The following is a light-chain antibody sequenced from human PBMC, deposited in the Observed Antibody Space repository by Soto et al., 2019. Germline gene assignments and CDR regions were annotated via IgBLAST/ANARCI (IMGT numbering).Light chain of an antibody. CDR3: QQYRNWPPEYT. CDR2: GAS. J-gene: IGKJ2*01. V-gene: IGKV3-15*01. CDR1: QSVSSK. Sequence: EIVMTQSPATLSVPPGERATLSCRASQSVSSKLAWYQQKPGQSPRLLIYGASTRAADIPARFSGSGSGTAVTLTISSLQSEDFAVYYCQQYRNWPPEYTFGQGTKLEIK.